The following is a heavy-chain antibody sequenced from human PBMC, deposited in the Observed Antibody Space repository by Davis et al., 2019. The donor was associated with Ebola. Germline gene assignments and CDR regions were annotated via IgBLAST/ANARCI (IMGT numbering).Heavy chain of an antibody. V-gene: IGHV3-7*01. CDR3: ARDGVLISYYFDY. J-gene: IGHJ4*02. Sequence: GESLKISCAASGFTFSSYWMSWVRQAPGKGLEWVANIKQDGSEKYYVDSVKGRFTISRDNAKNSLYLQMNSLRAEDTAVYYCARDGVLISYYFDYWGQGTLVTVSS. D-gene: IGHD3-16*01. CDR2: IKQDGSEK. CDR1: GFTFSSYW.